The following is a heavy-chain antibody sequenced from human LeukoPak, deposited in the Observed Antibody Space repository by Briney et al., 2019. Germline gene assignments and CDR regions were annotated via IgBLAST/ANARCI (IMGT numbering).Heavy chain of an antibody. D-gene: IGHD5-12*01. CDR1: GYTFTGYY. CDR2: INPNSGGT. V-gene: IGHV1-2*04. J-gene: IGHJ3*02. Sequence: ASVKVPCKASGYTFTGYYMHWVRQAPGQGLEWMGWINPNSGGTNYAQKFQGWVTMTRDTSISTAYMELSRLRSDDTAVYYCARGVGRGLRFPGVAFDIWGQGTMVTVSS. CDR3: ARGVGRGLRFPGVAFDI.